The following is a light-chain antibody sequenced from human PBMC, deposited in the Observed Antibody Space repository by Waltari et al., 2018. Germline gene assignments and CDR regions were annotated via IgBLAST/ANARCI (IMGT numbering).Light chain of an antibody. V-gene: IGKV3-15*01. Sequence: EIIMPQSPAPLSLSPGERATLSCRASQNVKSNLAWYQQKPGQAPRPLIYGASTRATGIPARFSGRGSGTEFTLTINSLQSEDSAVYFCQQHNDWPPWTFGQGTKVELK. J-gene: IGKJ1*01. CDR3: QQHNDWPPWT. CDR2: GAS. CDR1: QNVKSN.